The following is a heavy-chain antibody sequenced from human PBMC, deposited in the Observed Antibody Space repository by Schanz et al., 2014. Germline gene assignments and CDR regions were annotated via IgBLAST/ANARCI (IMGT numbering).Heavy chain of an antibody. D-gene: IGHD2-15*01. CDR2: ISTSIGNT. CDR1: GYTFTRSG. CDR3: ARDLGGGNAFDY. Sequence: QVQLVESGSELKKPGASVKVSCKASGYTFTRSGISWVRQAPGQGLEWIGWISTSIGNTNYAQKFQGRVTMTKDTLTNTAYMEVRRLRSDDTAVYYCARDLGGGNAFDYWGQGTLVTVSS. V-gene: IGHV1-18*01. J-gene: IGHJ4*02.